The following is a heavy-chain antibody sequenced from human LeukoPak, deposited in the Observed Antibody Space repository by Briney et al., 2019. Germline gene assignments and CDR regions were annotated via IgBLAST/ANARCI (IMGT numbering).Heavy chain of an antibody. CDR1: GGSISSGDYY. CDR2: IYYSGCT. D-gene: IGHD6-6*01. J-gene: IGHJ4*02. CDR3: ARETGEYSSSTDY. Sequence: PSETLSLTCTVSGGSISSGDYYWSWIRQPPGKGLEWIGYIYYSGCTYYNPSLKSRVTISVDTSKNQFSLKLSSVTAADTAVYYCARETGEYSSSTDYWGQGTLVTVSS. V-gene: IGHV4-30-4*08.